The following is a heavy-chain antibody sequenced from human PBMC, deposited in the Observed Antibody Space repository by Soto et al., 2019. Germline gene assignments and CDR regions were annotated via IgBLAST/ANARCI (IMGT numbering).Heavy chain of an antibody. J-gene: IGHJ4*02. CDR3: VSDRGYGHASAPYS. CDR2: ISYDGSLQ. Sequence: QAQLVESGGGVVQPGRSLRLSCAASGFAFSSYGMHWVRQAPGTGLEWVAVISYDGSLQHYADSVKGRVTISRDNSKDMVLLQMGSLRAGDAAVYYCVSDRGYGHASAPYSWGQGTLVSVSS. V-gene: IGHV3-30*03. D-gene: IGHD5-18*01. CDR1: GFAFSSYG.